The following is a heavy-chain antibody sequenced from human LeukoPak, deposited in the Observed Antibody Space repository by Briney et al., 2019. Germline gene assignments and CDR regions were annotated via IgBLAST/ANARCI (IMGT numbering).Heavy chain of an antibody. V-gene: IGHV4-39*07. CDR1: GGSISSSSYY. D-gene: IGHD5-18*01. CDR2: IYYSGST. CDR3: ARVVWYSYGADPYYYYYYMDV. J-gene: IGHJ6*03. Sequence: SETLSLTCTVSGGSISSSSYYWGWIRQPPGKGLEWIGSIYYSGSTYYNPSLKSRVTISVDTSKNQFSLKLSSVTAADTAVYYCARVVWYSYGADPYYYYYYMDVWGKGTTVTISS.